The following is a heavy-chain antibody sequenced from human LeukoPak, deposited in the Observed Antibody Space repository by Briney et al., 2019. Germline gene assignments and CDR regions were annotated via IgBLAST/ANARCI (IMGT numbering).Heavy chain of an antibody. D-gene: IGHD3-22*01. CDR2: IRYDGSNK. CDR1: GFTFSSYG. Sequence: PGGSLRLSCAASGFTFSSYGMHWVRQAPGKGLEWVSFIRYDGSNKYYADSVKGRFTISRDNAKNSLYLQMNSLRAEDTAVYYCARDAPYDSSGHDAFDIWGQGTMVTVSS. CDR3: ARDAPYDSSGHDAFDI. J-gene: IGHJ3*02. V-gene: IGHV3-30*02.